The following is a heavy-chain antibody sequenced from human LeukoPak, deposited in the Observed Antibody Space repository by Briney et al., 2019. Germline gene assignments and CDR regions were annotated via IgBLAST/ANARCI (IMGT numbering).Heavy chain of an antibody. Sequence: PSETLSLTCTVSGGSISSSSYYWGWIRQPPGKGLEWIGSIYYSGSTYYNPSLKSRVTISVDTSKNQFSLKLSSVTAADTAVYYCARDPGDGYNKQGFFDYWGQGTLVTVSP. D-gene: IGHD5-24*01. V-gene: IGHV4-39*07. CDR3: ARDPGDGYNKQGFFDY. CDR1: GGSISSSSYY. CDR2: IYYSGST. J-gene: IGHJ4*02.